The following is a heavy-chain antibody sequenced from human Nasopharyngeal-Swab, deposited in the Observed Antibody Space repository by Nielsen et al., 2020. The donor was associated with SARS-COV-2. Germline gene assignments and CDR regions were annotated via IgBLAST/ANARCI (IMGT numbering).Heavy chain of an antibody. CDR1: GFSITYRF. V-gene: IGHV1-45*02. CDR3: ASGQCINGVCNPTDGLDV. CDR2: ITPFNGNA. Sequence: SVKVSCKASGFSITYRFLHWMRQAPGQALEWLGWITPFNGNAKYAQKFQGRVSITRDGSRTTASLELSSLRPDDTAMYFCASGQCINGVCNPTDGLDVWGQGTSVTVS. J-gene: IGHJ6*02. D-gene: IGHD2-8*01.